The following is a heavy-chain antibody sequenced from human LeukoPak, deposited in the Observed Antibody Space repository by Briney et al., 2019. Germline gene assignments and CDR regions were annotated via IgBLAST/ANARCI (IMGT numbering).Heavy chain of an antibody. D-gene: IGHD3-16*01. Sequence: GGSLRLSCAASGFTFSSYGMHWVRQAPGKGLEWVAVISYDGSNKYYADSVKGRFTISRDNSKNTLYLQMNSLRAEDTAVYYCARDQKGVDHLYNWFDPWGQGTLVTVSS. V-gene: IGHV3-30*03. CDR1: GFTFSSYG. CDR2: ISYDGSNK. J-gene: IGHJ5*02. CDR3: ARDQKGVDHLYNWFDP.